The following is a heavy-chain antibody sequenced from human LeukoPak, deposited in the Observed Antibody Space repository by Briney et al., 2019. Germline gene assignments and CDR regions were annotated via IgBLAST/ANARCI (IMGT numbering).Heavy chain of an antibody. V-gene: IGHV3-48*04. CDR3: ASLDSGSYRVPFDY. CDR1: GFTFSSYS. J-gene: IGHJ4*02. D-gene: IGHD1-26*01. Sequence: PGGSLRLSCAASGFTFSSYSMNRVRQAPGKGLEWVSYISSSSSTIYYADSVKGRFTISRDNAKNSLYLQMNSLRAEDTAVYYCASLDSGSYRVPFDYWGQGTLVTVSS. CDR2: ISSSSSTI.